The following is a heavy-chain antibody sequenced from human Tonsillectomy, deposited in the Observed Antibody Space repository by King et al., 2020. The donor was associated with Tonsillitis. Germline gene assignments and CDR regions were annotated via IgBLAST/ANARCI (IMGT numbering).Heavy chain of an antibody. J-gene: IGHJ4*02. CDR1: GFTFDDYA. Sequence: QLVQSGGGLVQPGRSLRLSCAASGFTFDDYAMHWVRQAPGKGLEWVSGISLNSGSIGYTDSVKGRFTISRDNAKNSLYLQIDSLRAEDTALYYCAKNVRWEQTSFDYWGQGTLVTVSS. CDR2: ISLNSGSI. CDR3: AKNVRWEQTSFDY. D-gene: IGHD1-26*01. V-gene: IGHV3-9*01.